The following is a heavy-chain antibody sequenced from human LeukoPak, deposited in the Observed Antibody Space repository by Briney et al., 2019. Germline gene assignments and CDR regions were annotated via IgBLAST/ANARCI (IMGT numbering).Heavy chain of an antibody. D-gene: IGHD3-10*01. V-gene: IGHV1-69*04. CDR2: IIPIFGIA. CDR3: ARDGDSPINSGSYYNWFDP. CDR1: GGTFSSYA. Sequence: SVKVSCKASGGTFSSYAISWVRQAPGQGLEWMGTIIPIFGIANYAQKFQGRVTITADKSTSTAYMELSSLRSEDTAVYYCARDGDSPINSGSYYNWFDPWGQGTLVTVSS. J-gene: IGHJ5*02.